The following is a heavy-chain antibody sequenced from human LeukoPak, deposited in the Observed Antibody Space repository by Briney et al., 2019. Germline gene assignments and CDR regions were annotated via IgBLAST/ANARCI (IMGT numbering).Heavy chain of an antibody. CDR1: GFTFSSYS. J-gene: IGHJ4*02. CDR2: ISSSSSYI. Sequence: GGSLRLSCAASGFTFSSYSMNWVRQAPGKGLEWVSSISSSSSYIYYADSVKGRFTISRDNAKNSLYLQVNSLRAEDTAVYYCARDLRYDFWSGPSPDEYYFDYWGQGTLVTVSS. D-gene: IGHD3-3*01. CDR3: ARDLRYDFWSGPSPDEYYFDY. V-gene: IGHV3-21*01.